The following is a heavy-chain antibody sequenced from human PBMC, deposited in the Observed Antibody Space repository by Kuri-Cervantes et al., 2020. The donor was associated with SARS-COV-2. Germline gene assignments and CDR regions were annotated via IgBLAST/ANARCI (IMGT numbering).Heavy chain of an antibody. CDR1: GGSISSGGYY. CDR2: IYHSGST. Sequence: LRLSCTVSGGSISSGGYYWSWIRQPPGKGLEWIGYIYHSGSTYYNPSLKSRVTISVDRSKNQFSLKLSSVTAADTAVYYCARALWSGYCTFDIWGQGTMVTVSS. J-gene: IGHJ3*02. CDR3: ARALWSGYCTFDI. V-gene: IGHV4-30-2*01. D-gene: IGHD3-3*01.